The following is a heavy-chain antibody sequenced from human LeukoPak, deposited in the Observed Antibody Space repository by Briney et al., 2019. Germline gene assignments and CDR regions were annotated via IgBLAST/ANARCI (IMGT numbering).Heavy chain of an antibody. Sequence: SVKVSRKASGGTFSSYAISWVRQAPGQGLEWMGGIIPIFGTANYAQKFQGRVTITADESTSTAYMELSSLRSEDTAVYYCASTMVRGADDYWGQGTLVTVSS. J-gene: IGHJ4*02. CDR1: GGTFSSYA. V-gene: IGHV1-69*13. CDR3: ASTMVRGADDY. CDR2: IIPIFGTA. D-gene: IGHD3-10*01.